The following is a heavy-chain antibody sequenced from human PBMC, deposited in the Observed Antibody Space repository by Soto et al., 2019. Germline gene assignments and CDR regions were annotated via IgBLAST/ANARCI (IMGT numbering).Heavy chain of an antibody. V-gene: IGHV6-1*01. CDR3: ARDPPDFHSAFDF. D-gene: IGHD4-4*01. CDR1: GDSVSSNSAA. CDR2: TYYRSKWHN. J-gene: IGHJ4*02. Sequence: SQTLSLTCAISGDSVSSNSAAWNWIRQSPSRGLEWLGRTYYRSKWHNNYAVSVKSRITINPDTSKNQFSLHLNSVTHEDTAVYYCARDPPDFHSAFDFWGQGTLVTVSS.